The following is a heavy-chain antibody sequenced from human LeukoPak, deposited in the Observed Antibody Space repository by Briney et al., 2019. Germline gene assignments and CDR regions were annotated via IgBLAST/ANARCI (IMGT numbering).Heavy chain of an antibody. D-gene: IGHD1-14*01. Sequence: PSETLSLTCAVYGGSFSGYYWSWIRQPPGKGLEWIGEINHSGSTYYNPSLKSRVSISVDTSKNQFSLKLTSVTAADTAVYYCARAPEYGLYYFDYWGQGTLVTVSS. CDR3: ARAPEYGLYYFDY. CDR2: INHSGST. V-gene: IGHV4-34*01. CDR1: GGSFSGYY. J-gene: IGHJ4*02.